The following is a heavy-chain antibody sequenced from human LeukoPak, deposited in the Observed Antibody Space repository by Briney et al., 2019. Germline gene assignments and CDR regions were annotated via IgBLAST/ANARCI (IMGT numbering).Heavy chain of an antibody. D-gene: IGHD6-13*01. CDR1: GGSFSGYY. CDR3: ARDREQQGNNWFDP. CDR2: INHSGST. J-gene: IGHJ5*02. V-gene: IGHV4-34*01. Sequence: SETLSLTCAVYGGSFSGYYWSWIRQPPGKGLEWIGEINHSGSTNYNPSLKSRVTISVDTSKNQFSLKLSSVTAADTAVYYCARDREQQGNNWFDPWGQGTLVTVSS.